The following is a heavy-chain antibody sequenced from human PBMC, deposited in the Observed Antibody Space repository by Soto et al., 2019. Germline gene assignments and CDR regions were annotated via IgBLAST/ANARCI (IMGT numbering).Heavy chain of an antibody. CDR2: IIPILGIA. V-gene: IGHV1-69*02. Sequence: ASVKVSCMASGCTFISYPISFVRQAPGQGLEWMGRIIPILGIANYAQKFQGRLTITADKSTRTAYMELSSLRSEDTAVYYCATQTISGVAPTENHWFDPWGQGPLVTVSS. CDR3: ATQTISGVAPTENHWFDP. CDR1: GCTFISYP. J-gene: IGHJ5*02. D-gene: IGHD3-3*01.